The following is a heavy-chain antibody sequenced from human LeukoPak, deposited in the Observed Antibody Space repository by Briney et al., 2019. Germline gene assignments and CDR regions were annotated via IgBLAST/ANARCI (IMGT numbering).Heavy chain of an antibody. CDR1: GFIFSDYG. CDR3: AKHYYGSGSQKYYFDY. Sequence: GGSLRLSCAASGFIFSDYGMHWVRQAPGKGLEWVTLVRNDGSDKYYADSVKGRFTISRDNSKNTLYLQMNSLRVEDTAVYYCAKHYYGSGSQKYYFDYWGQGTLVTVSS. J-gene: IGHJ4*02. CDR2: VRNDGSDK. D-gene: IGHD3-10*01. V-gene: IGHV3-30*02.